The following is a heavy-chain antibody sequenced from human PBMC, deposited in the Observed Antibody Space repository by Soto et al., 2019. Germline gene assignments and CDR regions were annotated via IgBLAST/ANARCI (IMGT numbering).Heavy chain of an antibody. CDR2: ISAYNGNT. V-gene: IGHV1-18*01. J-gene: IGHJ6*02. Sequence: QVQLVQSGAEVKKPGASVKVSCKASGYTFTSYGIIWVRQAPGQGLEWMGWISAYNGNTNYAQKLQGRVTMTTDTSTSTAYMELRSLRSDDTAVYYCARVRAAIAAAGYYYYYGMDVWGQGTTVTVSS. CDR1: GYTFTSYG. D-gene: IGHD6-13*01. CDR3: ARVRAAIAAAGYYYYYGMDV.